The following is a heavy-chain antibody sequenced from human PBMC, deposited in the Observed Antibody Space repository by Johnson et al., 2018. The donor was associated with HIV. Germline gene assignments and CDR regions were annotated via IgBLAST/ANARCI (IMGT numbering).Heavy chain of an antibody. Sequence: QVQLVESGGGVVQPGRSLRLSCAASGFTFSSYAMHWVRQAPGKGLEWVAVISYDGSNKYYADSVKGRITISRDNSKNTLYVQMNSLRAEDTAVYYCARAGRLGYCSGGSCYSPAFDIWGQGTMVTVSS. CDR1: GFTFSSYA. CDR3: ARAGRLGYCSGGSCYSPAFDI. J-gene: IGHJ3*02. CDR2: ISYDGSNK. D-gene: IGHD2-15*01. V-gene: IGHV3-30*04.